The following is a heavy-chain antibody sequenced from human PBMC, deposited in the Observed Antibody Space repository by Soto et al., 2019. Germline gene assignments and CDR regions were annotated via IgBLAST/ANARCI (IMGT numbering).Heavy chain of an antibody. CDR2: IIPIFGTA. J-gene: IGHJ4*02. D-gene: IGHD4-4*01. CDR3: ASSDRYSNSNDY. Sequence: GASVKVSCKASGGTFSSYAISWVRQAPGQGLEWMGGIIPIFGTANYAQKFQGRVTITADESTSTAYMELSSLRSEDTAVYYCASSDRYSNSNDYWGQGTLVTVS. CDR1: GGTFSSYA. V-gene: IGHV1-69*13.